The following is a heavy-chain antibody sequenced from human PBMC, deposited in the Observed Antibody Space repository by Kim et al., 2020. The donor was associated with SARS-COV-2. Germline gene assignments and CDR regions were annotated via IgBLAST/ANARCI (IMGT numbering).Heavy chain of an antibody. CDR1: GFTFSSHS. Sequence: GGSLRLSCAASGFTFSSHSMKWVRQAPGKGLEWVSYISSGSSTIYYADSVKGRFTISRDNAKNSMYLQMNSLRAEDTAVYYCARGRSSGRAGMDVWAQG. CDR2: ISSGSSTI. J-gene: IGHJ6*02. CDR3: ARGRSSGRAGMDV. D-gene: IGHD6-19*01. V-gene: IGHV3-48*04.